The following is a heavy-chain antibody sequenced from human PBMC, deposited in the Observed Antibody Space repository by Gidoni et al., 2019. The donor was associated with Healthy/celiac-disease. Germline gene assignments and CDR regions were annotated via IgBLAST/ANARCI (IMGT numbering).Heavy chain of an antibody. CDR2: IIGSGGST. D-gene: IGHD2-21*02. J-gene: IGHJ3*02. CDR3: AKPYCGGDCFADAFDI. Sequence: EVQLLESGEGLVQPGGSLRLSCAASGFPLRSYAVSWVRQAPGEGLEWVSAIIGSGGSTYYADSVKGRFTISRDNSKNTLYLQMNSLRAEDTAVYYCAKPYCGGDCFADAFDIWGQGTMVTVSS. CDR1: GFPLRSYA. V-gene: IGHV3-23*01.